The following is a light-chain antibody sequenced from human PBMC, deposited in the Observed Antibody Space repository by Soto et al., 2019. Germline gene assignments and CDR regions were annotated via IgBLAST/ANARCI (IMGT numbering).Light chain of an antibody. Sequence: DIQMTQSPSTLSASVGDRVTITCRASKTINTWVAWYQQKPGKAPKLLIYDASSLESGVPSRVSGSGSGTEFTLTISSLQPDDFATYDWQQYNTFWTFGPGTKVEIK. CDR1: KTINTW. CDR2: DAS. V-gene: IGKV1-5*01. CDR3: QQYNTFWT. J-gene: IGKJ1*01.